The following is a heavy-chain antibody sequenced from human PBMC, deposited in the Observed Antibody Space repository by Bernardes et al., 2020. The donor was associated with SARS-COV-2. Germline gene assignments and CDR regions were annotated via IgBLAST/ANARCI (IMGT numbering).Heavy chain of an antibody. CDR1: GGSISSYY. D-gene: IGHD3-22*01. J-gene: IGHJ4*02. CDR3: TRGDSSGSYT. Sequence: SATLSRTVTVSGGSISSYYWSWIRQPPGKGLEWIGYIYYSGSTNYNPSLKSRVTISVDTSKSQFSLKLSSVTAADTAVYYCTRGDSSGSYTWGQGTLVTVSS. V-gene: IGHV4-59*01. CDR2: IYYSGST.